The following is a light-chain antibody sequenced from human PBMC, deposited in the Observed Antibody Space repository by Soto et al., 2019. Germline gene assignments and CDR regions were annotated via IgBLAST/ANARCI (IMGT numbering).Light chain of an antibody. Sequence: DIQMTQSPSSLSASVGDRVTITCRTSQSIDSYLNWYQEKPGKAPNLLMYAASSLQSGVPSRFSGSGSWTDFTLTITSLQPEDFATYYCQQSYSMPWTFGQGTKVEVK. CDR1: QSIDSY. J-gene: IGKJ1*01. V-gene: IGKV1-39*01. CDR2: AAS. CDR3: QQSYSMPWT.